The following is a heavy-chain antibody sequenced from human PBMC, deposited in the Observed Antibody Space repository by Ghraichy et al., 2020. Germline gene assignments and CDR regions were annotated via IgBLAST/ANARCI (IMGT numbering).Heavy chain of an antibody. Sequence: GESLNISCAASGFTFRSYAMTWVRQAPGKGLEWVSTISGNGGATHYADSVKGRFTISRDNSKNTLYLQVNSLRVEDTAVYYCAKAQSSSWYWFDPWGQGTLVTVSS. D-gene: IGHD6-13*01. CDR1: GFTFRSYA. CDR3: AKAQSSSWYWFDP. CDR2: ISGNGGAT. V-gene: IGHV3-23*01. J-gene: IGHJ5*02.